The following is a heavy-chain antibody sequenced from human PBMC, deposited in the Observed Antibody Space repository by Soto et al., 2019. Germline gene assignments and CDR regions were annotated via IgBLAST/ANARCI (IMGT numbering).Heavy chain of an antibody. V-gene: IGHV3-30-3*01. CDR3: ARRLTPSVTAMGY. CDR1: GFTFSDYA. Sequence: QVHVVESGGGVVQPGTSLRLSCSASGFTFSDYAINWVRQAPGKGLEWVASISGDGINKYIADSVKGRFIISRDNSKNTVLLQMSSLGPEDTAVYYCARRLTPSVTAMGYWGQGTLVTVSS. CDR2: ISGDGINK. J-gene: IGHJ4*02. D-gene: IGHD2-21*02.